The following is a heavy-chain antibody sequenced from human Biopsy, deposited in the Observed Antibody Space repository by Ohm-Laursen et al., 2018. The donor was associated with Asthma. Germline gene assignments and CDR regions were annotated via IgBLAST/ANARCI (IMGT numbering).Heavy chain of an antibody. J-gene: IGHJ4*02. CDR1: GFTFSDYY. D-gene: IGHD3-10*01. CDR3: GRERSYMVDY. V-gene: IGHV3-33*08. CDR2: IWFDGSNK. Sequence: SLRLSCAASGFTFSDYYMSWIRQAPGKGLEWVADIWFDGSNKHYADSVKGRFTISRDNSENTLYLQMNSLRAEDTALYYCGRERSYMVDYWGQGTLVIVSS.